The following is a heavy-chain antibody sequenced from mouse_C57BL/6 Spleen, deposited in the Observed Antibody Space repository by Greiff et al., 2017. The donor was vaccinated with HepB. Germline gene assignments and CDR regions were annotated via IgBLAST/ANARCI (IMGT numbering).Heavy chain of an antibody. V-gene: IGHV5-4*01. Sequence: EVKVVESGGGLVKPGGSLKLSCAASGFTFSSYAMSWVRQTPEKRLEWVATISDGGSYTYYPDNVKGRFTISRDNAKNNLYLQMSHLKSEDTAMYYCARDLWLLRGLAYWGQGTLVTVSA. J-gene: IGHJ3*01. CDR2: ISDGGSYT. D-gene: IGHD2-3*01. CDR3: ARDLWLLRGLAY. CDR1: GFTFSSYA.